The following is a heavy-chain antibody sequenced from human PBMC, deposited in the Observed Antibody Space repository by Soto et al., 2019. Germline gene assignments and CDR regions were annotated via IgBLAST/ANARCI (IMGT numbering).Heavy chain of an antibody. CDR2: MNPNSGNT. J-gene: IGHJ4*02. V-gene: IGHV1-8*01. Sequence: ASVKVSCKASGYTFTIYDINWVLQATGQGLEWMGWMNPNSGNTGYAQKFQGRVTMTRNTSISTAYMELSSLRSEDTAVYYCARGPNPYYFDYWGQGTLVTVSS. CDR1: GYTFTIYD. CDR3: ARGPNPYYFDY.